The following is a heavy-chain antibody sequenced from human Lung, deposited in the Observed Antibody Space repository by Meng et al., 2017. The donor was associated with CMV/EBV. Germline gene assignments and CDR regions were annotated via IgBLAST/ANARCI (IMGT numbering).Heavy chain of an antibody. CDR3: TKDVAYNRFDP. CDR2: INPDGSTK. J-gene: IGHJ5*02. V-gene: IGHV3-7*01. Sequence: SCVASGITFGSSWMTWVRQSPGKGLEWMANINPDGSTKNYVDSVKGRFTISRDNARSSLYLQMNSLRVEDTAIYYCTKDVAYNRFDPWGQGTLVTVSS. D-gene: IGHD2-21*01. CDR1: GITFGSSW.